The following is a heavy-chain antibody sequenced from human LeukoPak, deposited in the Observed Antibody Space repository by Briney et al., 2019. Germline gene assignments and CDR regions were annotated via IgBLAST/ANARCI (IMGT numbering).Heavy chain of an antibody. CDR3: AGRGSGSYFDY. J-gene: IGHJ4*02. CDR2: MSFDGSHT. V-gene: IGHV3-30*03. CDR1: GFTFSSYG. Sequence: PGRSLRLSCAASGFTFSSYGMHCVRQDPGKGLEWVAVMSFDGSHTYYADSVKGRFTISRDNSKNTLYLQMHSLRAEDTAVYYCAGRGSGSYFDYWGQGTLVTVSS. D-gene: IGHD3-10*01.